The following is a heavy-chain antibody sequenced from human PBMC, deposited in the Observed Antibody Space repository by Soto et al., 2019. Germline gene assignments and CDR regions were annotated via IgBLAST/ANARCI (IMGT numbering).Heavy chain of an antibody. CDR3: ARGNHRWLQLWYFDL. CDR2: IIPIFGTA. V-gene: IGHV1-69*05. D-gene: IGHD5-12*01. CDR1: GGTFSSYT. J-gene: IGHJ2*01. Sequence: QVQLVQSGAEVKKPGSSVKVSCKPSGGTFSSYTISWVRQAPGQGLEWMGGIIPIFGTANYAQKFQGRVTXTXXXSXXTADMELSSLRYEDTAVYYCARGNHRWLQLWYFDLWGRGTLVTVSS.